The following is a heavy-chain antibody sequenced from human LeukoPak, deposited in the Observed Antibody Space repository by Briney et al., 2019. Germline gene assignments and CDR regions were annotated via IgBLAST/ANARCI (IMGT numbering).Heavy chain of an antibody. Sequence: PSETLSLTCTVFGGSISSYYWSWLRQPAGKGLEWIGRIYTSGSTNYNPSLKSRVTMSVDTSKNQFSLKLSSVTAADTAVYYCARDPPVFGSSWYDGWFDPWGQGTLVTVSS. V-gene: IGHV4-4*07. CDR1: GGSISSYY. D-gene: IGHD6-13*01. CDR2: IYTSGST. J-gene: IGHJ5*02. CDR3: ARDPPVFGSSWYDGWFDP.